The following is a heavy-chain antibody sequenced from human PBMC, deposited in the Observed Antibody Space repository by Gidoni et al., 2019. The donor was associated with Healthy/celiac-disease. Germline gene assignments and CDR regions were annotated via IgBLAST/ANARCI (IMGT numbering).Heavy chain of an antibody. CDR2: ISYDGSNK. Sequence: AASGFTFSSYAMHWVRQAPGKGLEWVAVISYDGSNKYYADSVKGRFTISRDNSKNTLYLQMNSLRAEDTAVYYCARDRDRLRYFDPSFGYWGQGTLVTVSS. V-gene: IGHV3-30-3*01. CDR1: GFTFSSYA. J-gene: IGHJ4*02. D-gene: IGHD3-9*01. CDR3: ARDRDRLRYFDPSFGY.